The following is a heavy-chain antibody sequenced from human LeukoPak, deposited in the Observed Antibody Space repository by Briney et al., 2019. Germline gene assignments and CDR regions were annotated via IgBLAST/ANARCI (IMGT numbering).Heavy chain of an antibody. D-gene: IGHD3-10*01. CDR3: AREDDDHGSTPALDY. J-gene: IGHJ4*02. Sequence: SSETLSLTCTLSGGSLSRNRDCWGWIRQPPGKGLEWIGSIHYNGNTYYSPSLKGRVTISLDTSENQFSLRLTSATASDTAVYYCAREDDDHGSTPALDYWGQGALVTVSS. V-gene: IGHV4-39*02. CDR1: GGSLSRNRDC. CDR2: IHYNGNT.